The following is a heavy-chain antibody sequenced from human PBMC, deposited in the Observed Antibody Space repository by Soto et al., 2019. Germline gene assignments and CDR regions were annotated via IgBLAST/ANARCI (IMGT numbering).Heavy chain of an antibody. Sequence: EVQLLESGGGLVQPGGSLRLSCAASGFTFSSCAMSWVRQAPGKGLEWVSSITGSGGNTHYADSVKGRFTISRDNSKNTLYLQMSSLRAGDTAVYYCAKYHNLDYWGQGTLVTVSS. CDR3: AKYHNLDY. CDR2: ITGSGGNT. CDR1: GFTFSSCA. D-gene: IGHD3-10*01. J-gene: IGHJ4*02. V-gene: IGHV3-23*01.